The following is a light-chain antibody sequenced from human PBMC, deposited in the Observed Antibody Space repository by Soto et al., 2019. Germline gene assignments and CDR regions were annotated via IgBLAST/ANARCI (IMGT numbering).Light chain of an antibody. CDR2: GAS. V-gene: IGKV3-20*01. CDR1: QSISSIF. Sequence: ETVLTQSPGTLSLSPGERATLSCRASQSISSIFLAWYQQKPGQAPRLLIYGASTRATGIPDRFSGSGSGTDFTLTISRLEPEDFAVYYCQHYGTSHTFGQGTKLE. J-gene: IGKJ2*01. CDR3: QHYGTSHT.